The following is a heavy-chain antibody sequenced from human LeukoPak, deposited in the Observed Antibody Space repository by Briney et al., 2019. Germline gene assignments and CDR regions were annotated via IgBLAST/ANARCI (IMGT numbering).Heavy chain of an antibody. Sequence: GGSLRLSCAASGFTFSSYSMNWVRQAPGKGLEWVSSINIYYADSVKGRFTISRDNAKNSLYLQMNSLRAEDTAVYYCARDGGGGSSWYASFDYWGQGTLVTVSS. CDR1: GFTFSSYS. CDR3: ARDGGGGSSWYASFDY. D-gene: IGHD6-13*01. J-gene: IGHJ4*02. CDR2: INI. V-gene: IGHV3-21*01.